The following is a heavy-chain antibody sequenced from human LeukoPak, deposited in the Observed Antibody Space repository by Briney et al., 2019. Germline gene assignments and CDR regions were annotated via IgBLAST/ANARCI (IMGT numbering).Heavy chain of an antibody. CDR2: IYYSGST. J-gene: IGHJ4*02. CDR1: GGSISSYY. D-gene: IGHD6-19*01. V-gene: IGHV4-59*01. CDR3: ARVPSLYSSGWYFDY. Sequence: SETLSLTCTVSGGSISSYYWSWIRQPPGKGLEWIGYIYYSGSTNYNPSLKSRVTISVDTSKNQFSLKLSSVTAADTAVYYCARVPSLYSSGWYFDYWGQGTLVTVSS.